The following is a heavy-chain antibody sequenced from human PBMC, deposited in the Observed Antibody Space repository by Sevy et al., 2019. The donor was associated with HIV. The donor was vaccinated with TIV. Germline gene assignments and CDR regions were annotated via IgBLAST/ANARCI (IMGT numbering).Heavy chain of an antibody. CDR1: GGTFSSYA. J-gene: IGHJ4*02. D-gene: IGHD2-2*01. CDR3: AGGLGDCSSTSCYVYYFDY. Sequence: ASVKVSCKASGGTFSSYAISWVRQAPGQGLEWMGGIIPIFGTANYAQKFQGRVTITADESTSTAYMELSSLRSEDTAVYYCAGGLGDCSSTSCYVYYFDYWGQGTLVTVSS. V-gene: IGHV1-69*13. CDR2: IIPIFGTA.